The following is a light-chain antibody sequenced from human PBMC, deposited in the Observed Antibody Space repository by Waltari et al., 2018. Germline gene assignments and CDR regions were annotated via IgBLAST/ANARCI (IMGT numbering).Light chain of an antibody. J-gene: IGLJ2*01. CDR3: VSTDTSHKLGV. CDR2: ADT. Sequence: YELPQPPSVSVSPGQTARITCSGDELANKYVYWYQQKLGQAPILVISADTKRPSGIPERFSGSSTGTVATLTFTGAQVEDESDYYCVSTDTSHKLGVFGGVTNLTVL. V-gene: IGLV3-10*01. CDR1: ELANKY.